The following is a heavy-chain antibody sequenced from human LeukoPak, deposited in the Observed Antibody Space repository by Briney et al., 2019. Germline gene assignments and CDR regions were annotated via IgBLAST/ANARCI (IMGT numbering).Heavy chain of an antibody. J-gene: IGHJ4*02. CDR3: VKDPYSSSWYYFDY. CDR2: ISSNGGST. D-gene: IGHD6-13*01. Sequence: GGSLRLSCSASGFTFSSYAMHWVRQAPGEGLEYVSAISSNGGSTYYADSVKGRFTISRDNSKNTLYLQMSSLRAEDTAVYYCVKDPYSSSWYYFDYWGQGTLVTVSS. V-gene: IGHV3-64D*06. CDR1: GFTFSSYA.